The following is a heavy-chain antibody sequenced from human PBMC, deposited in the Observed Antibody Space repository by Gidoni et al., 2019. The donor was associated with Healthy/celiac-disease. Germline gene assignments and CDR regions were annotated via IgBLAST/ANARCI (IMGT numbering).Heavy chain of an antibody. Sequence: QVQLVESGGGVVQPGRSLRLSCAPSGFSFSNSGMHWVRQASGKGLEWVAVIWDDGSKKYYSDSVKGRFTISRDNSKNTVYLQMNSLRAEDTALYYCARDLYTSSYDYWGQGTLVTVSS. CDR1: GFSFSNSG. V-gene: IGHV3-33*01. J-gene: IGHJ4*02. CDR2: IWDDGSKK. D-gene: IGHD6-13*01. CDR3: ARDLYTSSYDY.